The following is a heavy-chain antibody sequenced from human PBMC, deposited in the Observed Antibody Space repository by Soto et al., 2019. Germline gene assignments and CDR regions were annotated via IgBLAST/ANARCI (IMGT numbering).Heavy chain of an antibody. V-gene: IGHV3-7*01. Sequence: GGSLRLSCAASGFTFSSYWMSWVRQAPGKGLEWVANIKQDGSEKYYVDSVKGRFTISRDNAKNSLYLQMNSLRAEDTAVYYCARVRTYYDFWSGLGGEFDPWGQGTLVTVSS. D-gene: IGHD3-3*01. CDR3: ARVRTYYDFWSGLGGEFDP. CDR2: IKQDGSEK. J-gene: IGHJ5*02. CDR1: GFTFSSYW.